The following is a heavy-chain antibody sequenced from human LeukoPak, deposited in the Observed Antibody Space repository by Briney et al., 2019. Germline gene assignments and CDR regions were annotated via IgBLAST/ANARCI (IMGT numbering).Heavy chain of an antibody. Sequence: GGSLRLSCAASGFTFSSYGMHWVRQAPGKGLEWVTFIRYDGSNKYYADSVKGRFTISRDNSKNTLYLQMNSLRAEDTVVYYCAKDPSSTTTNWFDPWGQGTLDTVSS. CDR2: IRYDGSNK. D-gene: IGHD2-2*01. J-gene: IGHJ5*02. CDR3: AKDPSSTTTNWFDP. CDR1: GFTFSSYG. V-gene: IGHV3-30*02.